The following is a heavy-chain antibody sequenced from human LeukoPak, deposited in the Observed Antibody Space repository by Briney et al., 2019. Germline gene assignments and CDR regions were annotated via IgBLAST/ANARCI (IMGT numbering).Heavy chain of an antibody. J-gene: IGHJ3*02. CDR2: ISSSSSYI. CDR3: ARDMNDFWSGYQNAFEI. Sequence: PGGSLRLSCAASGFTFSSYSMNWVRQAPGKGLEWVSSISSSSSYIYYADSVKGRFTISRDNAKNSLYLQMNSLRAEDTAVYYCARDMNDFWSGYQNAFEIWGQGTMVTVSS. V-gene: IGHV3-21*01. CDR1: GFTFSSYS. D-gene: IGHD3-3*01.